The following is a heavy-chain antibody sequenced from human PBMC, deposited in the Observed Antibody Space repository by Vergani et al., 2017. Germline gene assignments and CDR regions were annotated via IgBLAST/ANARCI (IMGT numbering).Heavy chain of an antibody. V-gene: IGHV4-61*02. Sequence: QVQLQESGPGLVRPSQTLSLTSTVSGGSISSGSYYWSWFRQPAGKGLEWIGRLYTGGGTSYNPSLKSRVTISVDPSKNQFSLQLSSVTAADTAVYYCARDPLYSTTWPFLLLDMDVWGQGTTVTVSS. CDR3: ARDPLYSTTWPFLLLDMDV. J-gene: IGHJ6*02. CDR1: GGSISSGSYY. D-gene: IGHD6-13*01. CDR2: LYTGGGT.